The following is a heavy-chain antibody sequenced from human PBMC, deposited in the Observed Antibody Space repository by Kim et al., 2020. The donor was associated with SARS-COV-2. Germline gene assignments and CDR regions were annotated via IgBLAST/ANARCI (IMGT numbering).Heavy chain of an antibody. CDR2: IIYVGSEE. V-gene: IGHV3-7*03. J-gene: IGHJ4*02. Sequence: GGSLRLSCEASGFTFSSYSMSWVRQAPGKGLEWVSFIIYVGSEEYYADSVKGRFTISRDNVKNSLYLQMKSLRAEDTAIYYCARGLPYFDSWGQGRRVT. CDR3: ARGLPYFDS. CDR1: GFTFSSYS.